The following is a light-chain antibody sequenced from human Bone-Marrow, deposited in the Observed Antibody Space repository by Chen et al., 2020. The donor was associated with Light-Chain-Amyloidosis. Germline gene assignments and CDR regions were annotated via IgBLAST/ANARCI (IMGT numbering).Light chain of an antibody. J-gene: IGKJ1*01. CDR1: QSVTSSY. V-gene: IGKV3-20*01. CDR2: GAS. Sequence: EIVLTQSPGTLSLSPGERATLSCRASQSVTSSYLAWYQQRPGQAPRLLIYGASSRATGIPDRFSGSGSGTDFTLTISRLEPEDFAVYYCQQYGDSPAKFGQGTKVEIK. CDR3: QQYGDSPAK.